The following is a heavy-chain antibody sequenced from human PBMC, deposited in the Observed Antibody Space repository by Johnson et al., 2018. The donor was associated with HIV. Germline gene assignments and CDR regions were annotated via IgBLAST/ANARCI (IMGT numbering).Heavy chain of an antibody. CDR3: AREGIWYCSGGSCYGAFDI. D-gene: IGHD2-15*01. J-gene: IGHJ3*02. V-gene: IGHV3-30*14. CDR1: GFTFSSYA. Sequence: QEQLVESGGGVVQPGRSLRLSCAASGFTFSSYAMHWVRQAPGKGLEWVAVISYDGGNNYYADSVKGRFTLSRDNSKNTLYLQMNSLRADDTAVYYCAREGIWYCSGGSCYGAFDIWGQGTMVTVSS. CDR2: ISYDGGNN.